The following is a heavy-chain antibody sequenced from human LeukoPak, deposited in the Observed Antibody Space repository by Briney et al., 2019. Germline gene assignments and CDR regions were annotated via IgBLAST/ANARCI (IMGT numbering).Heavy chain of an antibody. J-gene: IGHJ4*02. V-gene: IGHV3-30-3*01. CDR2: ISYDGSNK. CDR3: ARDLTGAIDY. D-gene: IGHD1-20*01. CDR1: GFTFSSYA. Sequence: PGGSLRLSCAASGFTFSSYAMHWVRQAPGKGLEWVAVISYDGSNKYYAASVKGRFTISRDNSKNTLYLQMNSLRAEDTAVYYCARDLTGAIDYWGQGTLVTVSS.